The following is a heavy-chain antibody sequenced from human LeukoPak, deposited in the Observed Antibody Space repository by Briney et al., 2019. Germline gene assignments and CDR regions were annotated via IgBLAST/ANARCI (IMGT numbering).Heavy chain of an antibody. Sequence: ASVKVSCKASGYTFTGYYMHWVRQAPGQGLEWMGWINPNSGGTNYAQKFQGRVTMTRDTSISTAYMELSRLRSDDTAVYYCARDVLMRGRAASRFSDYWGQGTLVTVSS. J-gene: IGHJ4*02. CDR2: INPNSGGT. V-gene: IGHV1-2*02. CDR1: GYTFTGYY. CDR3: ARDVLMRGRAASRFSDY. D-gene: IGHD6-25*01.